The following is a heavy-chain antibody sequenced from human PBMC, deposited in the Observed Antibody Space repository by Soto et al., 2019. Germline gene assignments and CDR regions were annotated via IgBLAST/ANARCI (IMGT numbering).Heavy chain of an antibody. V-gene: IGHV3-30*18. J-gene: IGHJ4*02. CDR1: GFTFSTYG. Sequence: QVQLVESGGGVVQPGRSLRLSCAASGFTFSTYGMHWVRQAPGKGLEWVADMTYDGNNKYYADSVKGRFTISRDNSKNTLFLQMNSRGAADTAVYYCAEAHLPATVTTPGYWGQGSLVTVSS. CDR3: AEAHLPATVTTPGY. D-gene: IGHD4-17*01. CDR2: MTYDGNNK.